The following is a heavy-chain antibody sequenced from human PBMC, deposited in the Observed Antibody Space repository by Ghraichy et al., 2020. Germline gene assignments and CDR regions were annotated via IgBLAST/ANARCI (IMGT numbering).Heavy chain of an antibody. CDR2: INPNSGGT. Sequence: ASVKVSCKASGYTFTAYYMHWVRQAPGEGLEWMGWINPNSGGTNYAQKFQGWVTMTRDTSISTAYMQLSRLRSDDTAVYYCARSKVEGSGWDTGYFDDWGQGTLVTVSS. D-gene: IGHD6-19*01. CDR3: ARSKVEGSGWDTGYFDD. J-gene: IGHJ4*02. CDR1: GYTFTAYY. V-gene: IGHV1-2*04.